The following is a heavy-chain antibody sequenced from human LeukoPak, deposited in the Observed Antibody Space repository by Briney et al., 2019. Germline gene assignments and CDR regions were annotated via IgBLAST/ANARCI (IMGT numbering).Heavy chain of an antibody. Sequence: GASVKVSCQASGYIFISYGITWVRQAPGQGLEWMGGISRYSGKTNFQPKLQGRVTMTTDTSTSTAYMELRSLRSDDTAVYYCAREGGVGPTAPPDYYSYQNDVWGRGTTVTVSS. V-gene: IGHV1-18*01. D-gene: IGHD1-26*01. CDR3: AREGGVGPTAPPDYYSYQNDV. J-gene: IGHJ6*03. CDR2: ISRYSGKT. CDR1: GYIFISYG.